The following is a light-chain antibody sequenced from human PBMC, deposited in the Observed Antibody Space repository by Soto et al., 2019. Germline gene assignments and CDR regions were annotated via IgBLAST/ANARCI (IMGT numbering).Light chain of an antibody. J-gene: IGLJ1*01. CDR2: EVS. Sequence: QSVLTQPASVSGSVGQSITISCTGSSSDIGDYGYVSWYQQHPGKAPKLMIFEVSNRPSGVSNRFSGSKSGNTAYLTISGLQVEDEAEYFCFPFTTTSTHVFGTGTKVTVL. CDR1: SSDIGDYGY. CDR3: FPFTTTSTHV. V-gene: IGLV2-14*01.